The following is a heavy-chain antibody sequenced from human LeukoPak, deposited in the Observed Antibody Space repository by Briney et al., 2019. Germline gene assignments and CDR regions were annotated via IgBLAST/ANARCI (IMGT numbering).Heavy chain of an antibody. J-gene: IGHJ6*03. V-gene: IGHV4-34*01. CDR2: INHSGST. CDR3: ARRRWMRYYYYMDV. CDR1: GFTFSTYW. D-gene: IGHD4-23*01. Sequence: PGGSLRLSCAASGFTFSTYWMSWIRQPPGKGLEWIGEINHSGSTNYNPSLKSRVTISVDTSKNQFSLKLSSVTAADTAVYYCARRRWMRYYYYMDVWGKGTTVTVSS.